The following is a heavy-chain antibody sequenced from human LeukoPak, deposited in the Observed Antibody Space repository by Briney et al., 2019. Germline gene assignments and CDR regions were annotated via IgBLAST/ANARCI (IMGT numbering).Heavy chain of an antibody. D-gene: IGHD2-2*01. CDR2: ISTSSSYR. V-gene: IGHV3-11*03. J-gene: IGHJ4*02. CDR1: GFTFSDYY. Sequence: GGSPRLSCAASGFTFSDYYMSWIRQAPGKGLEWVSYISTSSSYRIYADSMKGRFTISRDNAKNSLYLQMNSLRAEDTAVYYCARHHCSSTTCYRNFDYWGQGTLVTVSS. CDR3: ARHHCSSTTCYRNFDY.